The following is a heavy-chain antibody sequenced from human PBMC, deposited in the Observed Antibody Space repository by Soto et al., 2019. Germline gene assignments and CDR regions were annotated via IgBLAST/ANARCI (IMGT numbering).Heavy chain of an antibody. CDR2: ISYDGSNK. CDR1: GFTFSSYA. D-gene: IGHD4-17*01. Sequence: QVQLVESGGGVVQPGRSLRLSCAASGFTFSSYAMHWVRQAPGKGLKWVAVISYDGSNKYYADSVKGRFTISRDNSKNTLYLQMNSLRAEDTAVYYCARDVHDYGDYGWFDPWGQGTLVTVSS. CDR3: ARDVHDYGDYGWFDP. J-gene: IGHJ5*02. V-gene: IGHV3-30-3*01.